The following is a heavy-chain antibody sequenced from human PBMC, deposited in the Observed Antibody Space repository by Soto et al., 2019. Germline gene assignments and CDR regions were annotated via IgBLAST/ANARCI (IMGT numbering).Heavy chain of an antibody. V-gene: IGHV3-7*05. J-gene: IGHJ4*02. CDR1: GFTVSNYW. CDR2: IKQDGSET. CDR3: VRDRVLTFFGVAVL. D-gene: IGHD3-3*01. Sequence: HGGCLRLCCAACGFTVSNYWMSLVLQAPGKGLEWVANIKQDGSETYYVDSVKGRFTISRDNAQNSLYLQMNSLRAEDTAVYYCVRDRVLTFFGVAVLRGQGSQVTVSS.